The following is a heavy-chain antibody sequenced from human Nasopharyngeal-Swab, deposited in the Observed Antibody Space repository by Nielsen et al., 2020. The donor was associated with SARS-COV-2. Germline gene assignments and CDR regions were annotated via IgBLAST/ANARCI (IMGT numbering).Heavy chain of an antibody. J-gene: IGHJ2*01. CDR1: GYSINSGYY. CDR2: IYHSGST. V-gene: IGHV4-38-2*02. D-gene: IGHD6-6*01. CDR3: ARIAAPPWYFDL. Sequence: LSCTVSGYSINSGYYWGWIRQPPGKGLEWIGSIYHSGSTYYNPSLKSRVTISVDTSKNQFSLKLSSVTAADTAVYYCARIAAPPWYFDLWGRGTLVTVSS.